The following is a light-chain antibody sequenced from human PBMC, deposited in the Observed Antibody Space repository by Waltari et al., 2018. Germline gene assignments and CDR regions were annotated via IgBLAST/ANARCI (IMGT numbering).Light chain of an antibody. CDR3: GTWDGSLSAL. V-gene: IGLV1-51*01. CDR2: DNN. CDR1: SPDIGNNY. Sequence: QSVLTQPPSVSAAPGQTVTISCSGSSPDIGNNYFSWYQQLPGTAPKLLIYDNNKRPSGIPDRFSGSKSGTSATLGITGLQTGDEADYYCGTWDGSLSALFGGGTKLTVL. J-gene: IGLJ2*01.